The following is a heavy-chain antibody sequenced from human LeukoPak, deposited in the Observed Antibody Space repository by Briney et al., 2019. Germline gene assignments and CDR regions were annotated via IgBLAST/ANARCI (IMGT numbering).Heavy chain of an antibody. V-gene: IGHV4-30-4*01. CDR2: IYYSGST. CDR3: AREGVTRPFFDY. CDR1: GGSISSGDYY. Sequence: SETLSLTCTVSGGSISSGDYYWSWIRQPPGKGLEWIGYIYYSGSTYYNPSLKSRVTISVGTSKNQFSLKLSSVTAADTAVYYCAREGVTRPFFDYWGQGTLVTVSS. J-gene: IGHJ4*02. D-gene: IGHD1-14*01.